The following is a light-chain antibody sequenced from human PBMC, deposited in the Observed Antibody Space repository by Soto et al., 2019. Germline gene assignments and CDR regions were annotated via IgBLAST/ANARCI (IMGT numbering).Light chain of an antibody. CDR2: RIS. CDR3: QQSYSTPPWT. CDR1: RSISSY. V-gene: IGKV1-39*01. Sequence: DIQMTPSPSSLSASVGDRVTITCRASRSISSYLNWYQQKPGKAPKLLIFRISTLQSGVPSRFSGSGSWTDFTLTISSLQPEDFAIYYCQQSYSTPPWTFGQGTKVEIK. J-gene: IGKJ1*01.